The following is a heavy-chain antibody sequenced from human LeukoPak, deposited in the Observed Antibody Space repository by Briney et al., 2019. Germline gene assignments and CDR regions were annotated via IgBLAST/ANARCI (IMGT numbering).Heavy chain of an antibody. Sequence: PGGSLRLSCAASGFTFSSYSMNWVRQSPGKGLEVVSSISNSSSYIYYADSVKGRFTISRDNAKKSLYLTMNSLGDEDTVVYSCARDDFDFWGKGTLVTVSS. J-gene: IGHJ4*02. CDR1: GFTFSSYS. CDR2: ISNSSSYI. CDR3: ARDDFDF. V-gene: IGHV3-21*01.